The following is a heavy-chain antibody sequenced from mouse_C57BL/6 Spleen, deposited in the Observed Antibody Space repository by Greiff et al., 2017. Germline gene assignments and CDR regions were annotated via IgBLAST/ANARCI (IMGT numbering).Heavy chain of an antibody. CDR3: TRRRLDFDY. V-gene: IGHV1-15*01. CDR1: GYTFTDYE. CDR2: IDPETGGT. D-gene: IGHD4-1*01. J-gene: IGHJ2*01. Sequence: QVQLQQSGAELVRPGASVTLSCKASGYTFTDYEMHWVKQTPVHGLEWIGAIDPETGGTAYNQKFKGKAILTADKSSSTAYMELRSLTSEDSAVYYCTRRRLDFDYWGQGTTLTVSS.